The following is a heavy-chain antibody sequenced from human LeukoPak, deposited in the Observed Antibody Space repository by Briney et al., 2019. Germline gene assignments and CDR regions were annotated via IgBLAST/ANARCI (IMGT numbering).Heavy chain of an antibody. D-gene: IGHD4-23*01. CDR3: ARDRTTVVTPLCY. V-gene: IGHV3-11*01. CDR1: GFTFIDYY. CDR2: ISNSGSTI. Sequence: GGSLRLSCAASGFTFIDYYMSWIRQAPGKGLEWVGYISNSGSTIYYADSVKGRFTISRDNAKNSLYLQMNGLRAEDTAVHYCARDRTTVVTPLCYWGQGTLVTVSS. J-gene: IGHJ4*02.